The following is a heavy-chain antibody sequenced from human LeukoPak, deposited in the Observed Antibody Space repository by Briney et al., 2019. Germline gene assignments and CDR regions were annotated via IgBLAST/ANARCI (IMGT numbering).Heavy chain of an antibody. CDR3: AAYSGYDQGGRFDP. D-gene: IGHD5-12*01. J-gene: IGHJ5*02. CDR2: ISSSSYI. Sequence: PGGSLRLSCAASGFTFSSYSMNWVRQAPGKGLEWVSSISSSSYIYYAGSVKGRFTISRDNAKNSLYLQMNSLRAEDTAVYYCAAYSGYDQGGRFDPWGQGTLVTVSS. V-gene: IGHV3-21*01. CDR1: GFTFSSYS.